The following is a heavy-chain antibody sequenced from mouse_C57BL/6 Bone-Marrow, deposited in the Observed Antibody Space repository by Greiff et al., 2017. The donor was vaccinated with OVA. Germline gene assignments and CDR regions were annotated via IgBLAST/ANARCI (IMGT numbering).Heavy chain of an antibody. J-gene: IGHJ1*03. Sequence: QVQLQQPGAELVQPGASVKLSCKASGYTFTSYWMHWVKQRPGRGLEWIGRIATNSGGTKYNEKFKRKATLTVDKPSRTAYMQLSSLTSEDSAVYYCAIITTVVVRWYFDVWGTGTTVTVSS. CDR3: AIITTVVVRWYFDV. CDR1: GYTFTSYW. CDR2: IATNSGGT. D-gene: IGHD1-1*01. V-gene: IGHV1-72*01.